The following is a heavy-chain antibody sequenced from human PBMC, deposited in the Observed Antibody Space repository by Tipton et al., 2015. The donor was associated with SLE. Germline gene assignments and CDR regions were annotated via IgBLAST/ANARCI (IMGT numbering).Heavy chain of an antibody. CDR1: GFRFTNYW. CDR3: ARRLSSWETFDI. J-gene: IGHJ3*02. CDR2: IYPGDSDT. V-gene: IGHV5-51*03. D-gene: IGHD2-2*01. Sequence: QLVQSGPEVKKPGESLKISCKGSGFRFTNYWIGWVRQTPGKGLEWMGIIYPGDSDTRYSPSFQGQITISADKSISTAYLQWNSLKASDTAMYYCARRLSSWETFDIWGQGTLVTVSS.